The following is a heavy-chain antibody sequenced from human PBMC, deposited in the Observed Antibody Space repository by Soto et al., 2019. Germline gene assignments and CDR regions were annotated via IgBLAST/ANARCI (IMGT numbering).Heavy chain of an antibody. Sequence: QVQLVQSGAEVKKPGASVQVSCKASGYTFTSYGISWVRQAPGQGLEWMGWISAYNGNTNYAQKLQGRVTMTTDTTTTTTYMELRSLRSDDTVVYYCARDGTVFMYYDFWSGYFGEFDYWGQGTLVTVSS. CDR2: ISAYNGNT. CDR1: GYTFTSYG. J-gene: IGHJ4*02. V-gene: IGHV1-18*01. CDR3: ARDGTVFMYYDFWSGYFGEFDY. D-gene: IGHD3-3*01.